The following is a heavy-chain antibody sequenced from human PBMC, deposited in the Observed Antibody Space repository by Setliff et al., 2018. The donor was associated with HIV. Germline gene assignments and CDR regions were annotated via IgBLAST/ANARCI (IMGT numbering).Heavy chain of an antibody. Sequence: PGESLKISCAASGFTFSSYWMHWVRQAPGEGLVWVSRINNDGGTSYADSVKGRFTIFRDNAQNTLYLQMNSLRGEDTAVYYCAGVPTGTTSAFDYWGQGTLVTVSS. J-gene: IGHJ4*02. V-gene: IGHV3-74*01. CDR1: GFTFSSYW. CDR2: INNDGGT. CDR3: AGVPTGTTSAFDY. D-gene: IGHD1-7*01.